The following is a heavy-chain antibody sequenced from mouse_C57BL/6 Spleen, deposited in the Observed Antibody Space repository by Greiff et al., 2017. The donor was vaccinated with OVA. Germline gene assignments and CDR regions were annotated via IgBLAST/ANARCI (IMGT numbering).Heavy chain of an antibody. D-gene: IGHD1-1*01. CDR2: ISYDGSN. Sequence: DVKLQESGPGLVKPSQSLSLTCSVTGYSITSGYYWNWIRQFPGNKLEWMGYISYDGSNNYNPSLKNRISITRDTSKNQFFLKLNSVTTEDTATYYCARNLPYYGSSYFDYWGQGTTLTVSS. CDR1: GYSITSGYY. CDR3: ARNLPYYGSSYFDY. J-gene: IGHJ2*01. V-gene: IGHV3-6*01.